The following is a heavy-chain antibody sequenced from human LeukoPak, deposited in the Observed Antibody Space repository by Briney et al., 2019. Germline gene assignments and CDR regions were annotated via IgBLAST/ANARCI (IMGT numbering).Heavy chain of an antibody. Sequence: ASVKVSCKASGYTFTSYDINWVRQATGQGLEWMGWMNPNSGNTGYAQKFQGRVTITRNTSISTAYMELSSLRSEDTAVYYCARGTYGSGSYFNTDWGQGTLVTVSS. J-gene: IGHJ4*02. CDR1: GYTFTSYD. D-gene: IGHD3-10*01. CDR3: ARGTYGSGSYFNTD. V-gene: IGHV1-8*03. CDR2: MNPNSGNT.